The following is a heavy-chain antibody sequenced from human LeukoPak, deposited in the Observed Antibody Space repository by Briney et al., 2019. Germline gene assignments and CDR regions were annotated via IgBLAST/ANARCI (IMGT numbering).Heavy chain of an antibody. J-gene: IGHJ1*01. D-gene: IGHD5-18*01. V-gene: IGHV3-11*01. CDR2: ISTTGTTM. CDR1: GFTLSDFY. CDR3: AKGHTYGMI. Sequence: GGSLRLSCAASGFTLSDFYMSWLRQTPGKGLEWVSYISTTGTTMDYADSVKGRFTISRDNAKDSLYLQMNNLGAEDTAVYYCAKGHTYGMIWGQGTLVTVSS.